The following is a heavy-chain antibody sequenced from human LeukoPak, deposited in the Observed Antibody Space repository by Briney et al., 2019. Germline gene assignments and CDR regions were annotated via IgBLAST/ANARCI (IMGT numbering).Heavy chain of an antibody. CDR3: ARPNLGYSSSWYGGAFDY. D-gene: IGHD6-13*01. CDR2: IYWNDDK. V-gene: IGHV2-5*01. Sequence: ESGPTLVKPTQTLTLTCTFSGFSLSTSGVGVGWIRQPPGKALEWLALIYWNDDKRYSPSLKSRLTITKDTSKNQVVLTMTNMDPVDTATYYCARPNLGYSSSWYGGAFDYWGQGTLVTVSS. J-gene: IGHJ4*02. CDR1: GFSLSTSGVG.